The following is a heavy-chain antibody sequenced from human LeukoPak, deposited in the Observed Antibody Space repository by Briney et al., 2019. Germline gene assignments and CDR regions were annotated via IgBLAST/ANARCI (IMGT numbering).Heavy chain of an antibody. V-gene: IGHV3-23*01. J-gene: IGHJ4*02. CDR3: AKERDYGPADY. D-gene: IGHD4/OR15-4a*01. CDR2: LSGSGSST. CDR1: GFIFNKHA. Sequence: QPGGSLRLYCVASGFIFNKHAMSWVRQAPGKGLEWVSGLSGSGSSTDYADSVKGRFTVSRDNSKNTLFLQMNSLRAEDTAIYYCAKERDYGPADYWGQGTLVTVSS.